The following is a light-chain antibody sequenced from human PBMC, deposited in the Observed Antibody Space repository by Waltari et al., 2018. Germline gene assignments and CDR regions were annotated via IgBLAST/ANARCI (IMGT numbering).Light chain of an antibody. Sequence: EIVLTQSPGTLSLSPGERATLSCRASQRVSSSYIAGYQQKPAQAPRFRIYCASSRATGLPDRFSGSGSGTDFTLTISRLEPEDFAVYCCQQYGSSMYTFGQGTKLEIK. CDR2: CAS. J-gene: IGKJ2*01. V-gene: IGKV3-20*01. CDR1: QRVSSSY. CDR3: QQYGSSMYT.